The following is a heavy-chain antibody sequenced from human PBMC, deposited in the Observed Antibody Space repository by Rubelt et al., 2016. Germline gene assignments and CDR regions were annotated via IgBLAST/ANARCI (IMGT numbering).Heavy chain of an antibody. CDR3: AGTLGLVSYGMDV. V-gene: IGHV3-23*01. D-gene: IGHD5/OR15-5a*01. J-gene: IGHJ6*02. Sequence: VQPGRSLRLSCAASGFTFSSYGMHWVRQAPGKGLEWVSAISGSGGSTYYADSVKGRFTISRDNSKNTLYLQMNSLRAEDTAAYYCAGTLGLVSYGMDVWGLGTTVTVAS. CDR2: ISGSGGST. CDR1: GFTFSSYG.